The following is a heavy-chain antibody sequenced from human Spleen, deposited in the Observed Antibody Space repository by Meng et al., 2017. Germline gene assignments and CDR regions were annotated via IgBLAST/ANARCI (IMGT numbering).Heavy chain of an antibody. J-gene: IGHJ5*02. CDR1: GGSISTSGYY. Sequence: QPQLQESGPGLVQPSEALSLTCSVSGGSISTSGYYWGWIRQPPGKGLEWIGSIGHSGTTYYTPSLRRRVTVSIDTSKNQFSLEVTSVTAADTAVYYCVRSSGWVRTGFDPWGQGTLVTVSS. D-gene: IGHD6-19*01. CDR2: IGHSGTT. CDR3: VRSSGWVRTGFDP. V-gene: IGHV4-39*01.